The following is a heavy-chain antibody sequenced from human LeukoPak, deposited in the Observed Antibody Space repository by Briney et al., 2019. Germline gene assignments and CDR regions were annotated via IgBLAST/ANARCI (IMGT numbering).Heavy chain of an antibody. CDR2: INHSGST. V-gene: IGHV4-34*01. J-gene: IGHJ4*02. CDR1: GGSFSGYY. D-gene: IGHD5-12*01. CDR3: ARGLGEWLRFGRFDY. Sequence: SETLSLTCAVYGGSFSGYYWSWIRQPPGKGLEWIGEINHSGSTNYNPPLKSRVTISVDTSKNQFSLKLRSVTAADTAVYYCARGLGEWLRFGRFDYWGQGTLVTVSS.